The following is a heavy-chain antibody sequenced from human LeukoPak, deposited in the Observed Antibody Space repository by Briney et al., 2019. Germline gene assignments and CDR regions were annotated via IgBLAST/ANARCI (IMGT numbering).Heavy chain of an antibody. J-gene: IGHJ4*02. D-gene: IGHD3-10*01. Sequence: SGGSLRLSCAVSGFSFSDAWMSWVRQTPGKGLEWVGRIESKTDGGTTDYAALVEGRFTISRDDSTNTLYLQMNSLKSEDTAVYYCTTYGSGRKFDYWGQGILVTVSS. CDR3: TTYGSGRKFDY. CDR1: GFSFSDAW. CDR2: IESKTDGGTT. V-gene: IGHV3-15*04.